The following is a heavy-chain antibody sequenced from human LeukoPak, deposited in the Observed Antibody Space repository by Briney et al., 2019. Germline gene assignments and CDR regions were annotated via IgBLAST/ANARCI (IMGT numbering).Heavy chain of an antibody. Sequence: GGSLRLSCSASGFSFTTYGMHWVRQAPGKGLEWVAFISYDGGKRYFADSVKGRFSISRDNSASALFLDMDSLRTEDTAVYYCAKGLRWFGNFYFNFFDHWGQGILVTVSS. D-gene: IGHD3-10*01. CDR3: AKGLRWFGNFYFNFFDH. CDR1: GFSFTTYG. J-gene: IGHJ4*02. CDR2: ISYDGGKR. V-gene: IGHV3-30*18.